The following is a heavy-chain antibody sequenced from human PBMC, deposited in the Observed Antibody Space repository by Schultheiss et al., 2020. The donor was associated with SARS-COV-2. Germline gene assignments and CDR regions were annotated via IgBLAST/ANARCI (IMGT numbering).Heavy chain of an antibody. CDR3: ARAVTGPKRYFDL. Sequence: SETLSLTCTVSGGSISSYYWSWIRQPPGKGLEWIGEINHSGSTNYNPSLKSRVNISVDRSKNQFSLKLTSVTAADTAVFYCARAVTGPKRYFDLWGRGTLVTVSS. CDR1: GGSISSYY. V-gene: IGHV4-34*01. D-gene: IGHD6-19*01. CDR2: INHSGST. J-gene: IGHJ2*01.